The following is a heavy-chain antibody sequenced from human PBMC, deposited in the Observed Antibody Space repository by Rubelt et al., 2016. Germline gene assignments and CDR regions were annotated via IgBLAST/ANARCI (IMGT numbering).Heavy chain of an antibody. V-gene: IGHV3-48*01. Sequence: ASGFTFSSYSMNWVRQASGKGLEWLSYISRSSGTIYYADSVKGRFSIASDNAKNSLYLQMNSLRGEDTAVYYCARDRGSAAADYWGQGTLVTVSS. CDR3: ARDRGSAAADY. CDR1: GFTFSSYS. D-gene: IGHD6-13*01. CDR2: ISRSSGTI. J-gene: IGHJ4*02.